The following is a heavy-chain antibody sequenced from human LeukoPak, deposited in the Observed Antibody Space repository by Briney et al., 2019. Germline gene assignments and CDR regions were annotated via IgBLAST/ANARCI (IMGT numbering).Heavy chain of an antibody. CDR1: GYTFTGYY. CDR2: INPNSGGT. J-gene: IGHJ5*02. CDR3: ARGDDILTGNRDWFDP. Sequence: GASVKVSCKASGYTFTGYYMHWVRQAPGQGLEWMGWINPNSGGTNYAQRFQGRVSMTRDTSISTAYMEMSRLRSDDTAVYYCARGDDILTGNRDWFDPWGQGTLVTVFS. V-gene: IGHV1-2*02. D-gene: IGHD3-9*01.